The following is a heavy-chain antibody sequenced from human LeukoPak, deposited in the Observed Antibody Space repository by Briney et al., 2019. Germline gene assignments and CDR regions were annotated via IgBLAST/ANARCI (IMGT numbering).Heavy chain of an antibody. D-gene: IGHD2-2*01. CDR1: GGSISSSSYY. V-gene: IGHV4-39*07. CDR2: IYYSGST. CDR3: ARGGLVPAAFDY. J-gene: IGHJ4*02. Sequence: SETLSLTCTVSGGSISSSSYYWGWIRQPPGKGLEWIGSIYYSGSTYYNPSLKSRVTISVDTSKNQFSLKLSSVTAADTAVYYCARGGLVPAAFDYWGQGTLVTVSS.